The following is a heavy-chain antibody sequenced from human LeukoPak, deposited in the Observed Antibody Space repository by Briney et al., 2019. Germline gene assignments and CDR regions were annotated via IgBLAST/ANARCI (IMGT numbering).Heavy chain of an antibody. V-gene: IGHV5-51*01. CDR2: IYPGDSDT. CDR1: GYSFTSYW. Sequence: GESLKISCKGSGYSFTSYWIGWVRQMPGKGLEWMGIIYPGDSDTRYSPSFQGQVTISADKSISTAYLQWSSLKASDTSMYYCARELDSGSYLGLWRRFDPWGQGTLVTVSS. D-gene: IGHD1-26*01. CDR3: ARELDSGSYLGLWRRFDP. J-gene: IGHJ5*02.